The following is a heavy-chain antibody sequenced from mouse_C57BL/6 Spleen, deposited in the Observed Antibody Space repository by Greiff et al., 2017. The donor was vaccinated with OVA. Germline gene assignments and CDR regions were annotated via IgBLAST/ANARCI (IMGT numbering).Heavy chain of an antibody. Sequence: VQLQQSGAELVRPGASVTLSCKASGYTFTDYEMHWVKQTPVHGLEWIGAIDPETGGTAYNQKFKGKAILTADKSSSTAYMELRSLTSEDSAVYYCTDGNYYGSSYGFAYWGQGTLVTVSA. CDR1: GYTFTDYE. J-gene: IGHJ3*01. V-gene: IGHV1-15*01. CDR3: TDGNYYGSSYGFAY. D-gene: IGHD1-1*01. CDR2: IDPETGGT.